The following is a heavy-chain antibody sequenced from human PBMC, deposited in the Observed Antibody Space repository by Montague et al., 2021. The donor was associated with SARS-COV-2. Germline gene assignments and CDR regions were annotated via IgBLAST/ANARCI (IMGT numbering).Heavy chain of an antibody. J-gene: IGHJ5*02. CDR2: INPNSGGT. CDR3: ARGPQAPAARRGGWFDP. V-gene: IGHV1-2*04. Sequence: SVKVSCKASGYTFTGYYMHWVRQAPGQGLEWMGWINPNSGGTNYAQQFQGWVTMTRDTSISPAYMELSRLRSDDTAVYYCARGPQAPAARRGGWFDPWGQGTLVTVSS. D-gene: IGHD2-2*01. CDR1: GYTFTGYY.